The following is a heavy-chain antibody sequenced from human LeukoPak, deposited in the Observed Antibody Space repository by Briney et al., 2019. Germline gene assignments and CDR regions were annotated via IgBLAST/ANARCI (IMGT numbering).Heavy chain of an antibody. J-gene: IGHJ6*03. V-gene: IGHV4-59*01. D-gene: IGHD3-10*01. Sequence: PSETLSLTCTVSGGSISNYYWSWIRQPPGKGLEWIGYIYYSGSTNYNPSLKSRVTISVDTSKNQFSLKLSSVTAADTAVYYCARVSITMVRDYYYYMDVWGKGTTVTVSS. CDR3: ARVSITMVRDYYYYMDV. CDR2: IYYSGST. CDR1: GGSISNYY.